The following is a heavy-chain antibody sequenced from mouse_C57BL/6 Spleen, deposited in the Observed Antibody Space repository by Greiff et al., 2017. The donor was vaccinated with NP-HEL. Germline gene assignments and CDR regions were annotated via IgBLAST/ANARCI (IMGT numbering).Heavy chain of an antibody. D-gene: IGHD4-1*01. CDR2: IDPSDSYT. Sequence: VQLQQPGAELVKPGASVKLSCKASGYTFTSYWMPWVKQRPGQGLEWIGEIDPSDSYTTYNQKFKGKATLTVDTSSSTAYMQLSSLTSEDSAVYYCATNWDVGYWGQGTTLTVSS. CDR1: GYTFTSYW. CDR3: ATNWDVGY. V-gene: IGHV1-50*01. J-gene: IGHJ2*01.